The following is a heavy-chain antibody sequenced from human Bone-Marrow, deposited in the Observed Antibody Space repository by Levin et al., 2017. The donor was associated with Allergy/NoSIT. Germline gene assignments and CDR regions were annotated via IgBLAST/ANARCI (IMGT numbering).Heavy chain of an antibody. CDR1: GYTFTSYD. CDR3: ARENYDFWSGTSGYYYYGMDV. CDR2: MNPNSGNT. J-gene: IGHJ6*02. V-gene: IGHV1-8*01. D-gene: IGHD3-3*01. Sequence: ASVKVSCKASGYTFTSYDINWVRQATGQGLEWMGWMNPNSGNTGYAQKFQGRVTMTRNTSISTAYMELSSLRSEDTAVYYCARENYDFWSGTSGYYYYGMDVWGQGTTVTVSS.